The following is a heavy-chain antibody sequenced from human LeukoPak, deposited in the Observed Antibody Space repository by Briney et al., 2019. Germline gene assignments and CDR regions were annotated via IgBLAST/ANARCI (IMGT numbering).Heavy chain of an antibody. D-gene: IGHD4-17*01. Sequence: SETLSLTCAVSGGSISSGGYYWSWIRQHPGKGLEWIGYIYYSGSTYYNPSLKSRVTISVDTSKNQFSLKLSSVTAADTAVYYCARSGDYGWLDYWGQGTLVTVSS. J-gene: IGHJ4*02. CDR1: GGSISSGGYY. CDR2: IYYSGST. CDR3: ARSGDYGWLDY. V-gene: IGHV4-31*11.